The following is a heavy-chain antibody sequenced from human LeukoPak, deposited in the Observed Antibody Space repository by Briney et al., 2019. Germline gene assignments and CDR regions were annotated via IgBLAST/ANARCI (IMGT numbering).Heavy chain of an antibody. V-gene: IGHV1-3*01. CDR1: GYTFTSYA. CDR2: INAGNGNT. D-gene: IGHD3-10*01. J-gene: IGHJ3*02. CDR3: ARVKRFGELTNAFDI. Sequence: GASVKVSCKASGYTFTSYAMHWVRQAPGQRLEWMGWINAGNGNTKYSQKFQGRVTITRDTSASTAYMELSSLRSEDTAVYYCARVKRFGELTNAFDIWGQGTMVTVSS.